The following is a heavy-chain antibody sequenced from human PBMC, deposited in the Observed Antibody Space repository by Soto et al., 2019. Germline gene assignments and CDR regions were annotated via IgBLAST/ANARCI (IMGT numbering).Heavy chain of an antibody. D-gene: IGHD1-26*01. J-gene: IGHJ4*02. CDR3: AKDGRRWDLPADY. CDR2: ISGGGGST. CDR1: GFTFSSYA. Sequence: GGSLRLSCAASGFTFSSYAMSWVRQAPGKGLEWVSAISGGGGSTYYADSVKGRFTISRDNSKNTLYLQMNSLRAEDTAVYYCAKDGRRWDLPADYWGQGALVTVSS. V-gene: IGHV3-23*01.